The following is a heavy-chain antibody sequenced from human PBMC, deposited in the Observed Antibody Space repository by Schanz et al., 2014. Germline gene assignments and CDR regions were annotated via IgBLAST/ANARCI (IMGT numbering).Heavy chain of an antibody. CDR2: IGGSGDST. D-gene: IGHD6-19*01. Sequence: EVQLLESGGGLVQPGGSLRLSCAASGFTFRNYGMSWVRQAPGQGLEWVSGIGGSGDSTHYADSVKGRFIISRDNSKNTLYLQMNSLRADDSAIYYCAKDHPSSGWPAFDVWGQGTQVTVSS. CDR3: AKDHPSSGWPAFDV. CDR1: GFTFRNYG. V-gene: IGHV3-23*01. J-gene: IGHJ4*02.